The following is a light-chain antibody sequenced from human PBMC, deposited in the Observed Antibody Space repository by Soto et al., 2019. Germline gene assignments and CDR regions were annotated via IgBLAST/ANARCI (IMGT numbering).Light chain of an antibody. CDR1: QSISSW. CDR3: QKFNNYPLT. CDR2: DAS. J-gene: IGKJ3*01. V-gene: IGKV1-5*01. Sequence: DIQMTQSPSSLSASVGDRVTITYRASQSISSWLAWYQQKPGKAPKLLIYDASTLESGVPSRFSGSRSGTEFTLTISSLQPEDIATYYCQKFNNYPLTFGPGTKVDIK.